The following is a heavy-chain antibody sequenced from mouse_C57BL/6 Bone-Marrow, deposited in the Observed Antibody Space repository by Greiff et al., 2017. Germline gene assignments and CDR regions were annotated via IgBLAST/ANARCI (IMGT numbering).Heavy chain of an antibody. J-gene: IGHJ4*01. CDR3: ARCGTAQAPYAMDY. V-gene: IGHV1-80*01. CDR2: IYPGDGDT. CDR1: GYAFSSYW. D-gene: IGHD3-2*02. Sequence: VQLQQSGAELVKPGASVKISCKASGYAFSSYWMNWVKQRPGKGLEWIGQIYPGDGDTNYNGKFKGKATLTADRSSSTAYMQLSSLTSEDSAVYFCARCGTAQAPYAMDYWGQGTSVTVSS.